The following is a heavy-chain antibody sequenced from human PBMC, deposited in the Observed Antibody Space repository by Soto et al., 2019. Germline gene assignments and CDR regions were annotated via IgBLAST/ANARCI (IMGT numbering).Heavy chain of an antibody. CDR3: AKGSVAVAGADFDY. Sequence: EVQLVESGGGLVQPGRSLRLSCAASGFTFDDYAMHWVRQAPGKGLEWVSGISWNSGSIGYADSVKGRFTISRDNAKNSLYLQMNSLSAEDTALYYCAKGSVAVAGADFDYWGQGTLVTLSS. CDR2: ISWNSGSI. CDR1: GFTFDDYA. J-gene: IGHJ4*02. V-gene: IGHV3-9*01. D-gene: IGHD6-19*01.